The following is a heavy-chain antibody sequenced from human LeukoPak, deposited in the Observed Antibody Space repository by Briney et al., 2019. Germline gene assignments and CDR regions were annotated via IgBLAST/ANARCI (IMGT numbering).Heavy chain of an antibody. CDR3: ARGAEYYAIWRGYAGYSDY. J-gene: IGHJ4*02. V-gene: IGHV4-59*08. CDR2: IFYSGST. CDR1: GGSISNFY. D-gene: IGHD3-3*01. Sequence: SETLSLTCTVSGGSISNFYWSWIRQPPGKGLEWIGYIFYSGSTYYSPSLKSRVTISLDTSRNQFSLKLNSVTAADTAVYFCARGAEYYAIWRGYAGYSDYWGQGISVTVSS.